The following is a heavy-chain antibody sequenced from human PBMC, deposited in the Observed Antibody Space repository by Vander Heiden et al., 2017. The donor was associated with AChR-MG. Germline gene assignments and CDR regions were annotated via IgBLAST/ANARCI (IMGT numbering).Heavy chain of an antibody. Sequence: QVQLQESGPGLAKPSETLSLTCTVSGGSISRYYWSWIRQPPGKGLEWIGYIYYSGSTNYNPSLKSRVTISVDTSKNQFSLKLSSVTAADTAVYYCARADSPVTPFDYWGQGTLVTVSS. CDR1: GGSISRYY. CDR2: IYYSGST. V-gene: IGHV4-59*01. D-gene: IGHD4-17*01. J-gene: IGHJ4*02. CDR3: ARADSPVTPFDY.